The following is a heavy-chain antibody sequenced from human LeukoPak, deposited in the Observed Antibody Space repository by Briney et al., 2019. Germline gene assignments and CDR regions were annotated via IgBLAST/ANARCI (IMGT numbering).Heavy chain of an antibody. CDR2: INHSGST. D-gene: IGHD6-13*01. Sequence: SETLSLTCAVYGGSFSGYYWSWIRQPPGKGLEWIGEINHSGSTNYNPSLKSRVTISVDTSKNQFSLKLSSVTAADTAVYYCARVWAAAGISWFDPWGQGTLVTVSS. V-gene: IGHV4-34*01. CDR1: GGSFSGYY. J-gene: IGHJ5*02. CDR3: ARVWAAAGISWFDP.